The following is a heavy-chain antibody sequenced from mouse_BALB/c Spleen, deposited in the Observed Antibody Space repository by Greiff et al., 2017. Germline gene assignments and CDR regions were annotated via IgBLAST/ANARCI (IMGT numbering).Heavy chain of an antibody. V-gene: IGHV2-2*02. CDR1: GFSLTSYG. CDR3: ARDYRYDVGAMDY. J-gene: IGHJ4*01. D-gene: IGHD2-14*01. Sequence: QVQLKESGPGLVQPSQSLSITCTVSGFSLTSYGVHWVRQSPGKGLEWLGVIWSGGSTDYSAAFISRLSISKDNSKSQVFFKMNSLQANDTAIYYCARDYRYDVGAMDYWGQGTSVTVSS. CDR2: IWSGGST.